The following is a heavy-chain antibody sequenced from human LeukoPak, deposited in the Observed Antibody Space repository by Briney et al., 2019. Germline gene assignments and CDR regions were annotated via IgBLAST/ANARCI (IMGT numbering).Heavy chain of an antibody. CDR1: GFTFSSYW. CDR2: IKYDGSEK. D-gene: IGHD3/OR15-3a*01. J-gene: IGHJ4*02. V-gene: IGHV3-7*01. CDR3: ARGPSLDWFHYYVDY. Sequence: GGSLRLSCAASGFTFSSYWMSWVRQAPGKGLEWVANIKYDGSEKNYVDSVEGRFTISRDNAKTSMYLQMNSLRAEDTAVYYCARGPSLDWFHYYVDYWGQGTQVTVSS.